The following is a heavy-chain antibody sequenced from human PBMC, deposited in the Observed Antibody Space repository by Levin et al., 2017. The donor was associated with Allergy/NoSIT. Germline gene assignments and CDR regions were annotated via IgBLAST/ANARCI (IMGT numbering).Heavy chain of an antibody. V-gene: IGHV1-69*06. J-gene: IGHJ3*02. CDR1: GSSFSSYA. CDR3: ALASGTDAFDI. CDR2: IIPMSAKA. Sequence: ASVKVSCKASGSSFSSYAFSWVRQAPGQGLEWMGGIIPMSAKANFAQKFQDRVTITADKSTTTVYMGLSSLRSEDTAVYYCALASGTDAFDIWGQGTMVTVSS.